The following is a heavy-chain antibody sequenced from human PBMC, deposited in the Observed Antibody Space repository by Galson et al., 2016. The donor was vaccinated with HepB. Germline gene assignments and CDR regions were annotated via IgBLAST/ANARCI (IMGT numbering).Heavy chain of an antibody. D-gene: IGHD6-13*01. V-gene: IGHV3-7*01. CDR3: ARLSAAWDY. Sequence: SLRLSCAASGFTMSNYFMSWVRQAPGRGLEWVATIQRDGTEKYNVASVKGRFTTSRDNAQNSLFLQMNSLGAEATALYYRARLSAAWDYWGQGIMVTVSS. J-gene: IGHJ4*02. CDR1: GFTMSNYF. CDR2: IQRDGTEK.